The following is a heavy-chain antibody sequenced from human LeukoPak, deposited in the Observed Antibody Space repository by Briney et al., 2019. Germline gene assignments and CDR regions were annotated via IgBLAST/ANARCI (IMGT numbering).Heavy chain of an antibody. CDR1: GFTFSNAW. J-gene: IGHJ4*02. CDR2: IKSKTDGGTT. Sequence: GGSLRLSCAASGFTFSNAWMSWVRQAPGKGLEWVGRIKSKTDGGTTDYAAPVKGRFTISRDDSKNTLYLQMNSLKTEDTAVYYCTTDYGEQGSWSFGYWGQGTLVTVSS. CDR3: TTDYGEQGSWSFGY. D-gene: IGHD6-13*01. V-gene: IGHV3-15*01.